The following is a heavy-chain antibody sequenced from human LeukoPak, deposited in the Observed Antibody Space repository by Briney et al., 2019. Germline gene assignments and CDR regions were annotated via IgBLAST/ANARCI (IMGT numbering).Heavy chain of an antibody. V-gene: IGHV3-7*04. CDR3: ARDSRGGYYYGMDV. CDR1: GFTFSAYW. J-gene: IGHJ6*02. D-gene: IGHD3-10*01. Sequence: GGSLRLSCAASGFTFSAYWMSWVRQAPGRGLEWVANMKQDGSEKYYVDSVKGRFTISRDNAKNSLYLQMNSLRAEDTAVYYCARDSRGGYYYGMDVWGQGTTVTVSS. CDR2: MKQDGSEK.